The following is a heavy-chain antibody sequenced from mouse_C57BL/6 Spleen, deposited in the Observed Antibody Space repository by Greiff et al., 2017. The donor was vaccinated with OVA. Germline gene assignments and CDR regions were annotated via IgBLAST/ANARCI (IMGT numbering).Heavy chain of an antibody. CDR3: ASLSTMITIDY. V-gene: IGHV1-26*01. D-gene: IGHD2-4*01. Sequence: EVQLQQSGPELVKPGASVKISCKASGYTFTDYYMNWVKQSHGKSLEWIGDINPNNGGTSYNQKFKGKATLTVDKSSSTAYMELRSLTSEDSAVDYCASLSTMITIDYWGQGTTLTVSS. CDR2: INPNNGGT. CDR1: GYTFTDYY. J-gene: IGHJ2*01.